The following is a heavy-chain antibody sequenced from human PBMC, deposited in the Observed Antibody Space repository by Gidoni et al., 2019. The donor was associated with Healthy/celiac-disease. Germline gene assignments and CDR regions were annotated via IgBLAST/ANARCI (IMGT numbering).Heavy chain of an antibody. CDR2: VSAYNGNT. J-gene: IGHJ4*02. Sequence: QVQLVQSGAEVKKPGASVKVSCKASGSTFTSYGISWVRQAPGQGLEWMGWVSAYNGNTNYAQKLQGRVTMTTDTSTSTAYMELRSLRSDDTAVYYCARDANCGGDCPHYSERNDYWGQGTLVTVSS. CDR3: ARDANCGGDCPHYSERNDY. D-gene: IGHD2-21*02. V-gene: IGHV1-18*04. CDR1: GSTFTSYG.